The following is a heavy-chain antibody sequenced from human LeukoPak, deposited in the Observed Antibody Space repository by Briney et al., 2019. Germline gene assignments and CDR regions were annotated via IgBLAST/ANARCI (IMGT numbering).Heavy chain of an antibody. V-gene: IGHV3-53*01. D-gene: IGHD4-23*01. CDR2: IYSGGST. CDR1: GYTVSSNY. Sequence: GGSLRLSCAASGYTVSSNYMSWVRQAPGKGLEWVSVIYSGGSTYYADSVKGRFTISRDNSKNTLYLQMNSLRAEDTAVYYCARVNSERRNYYGMDVWGKGTTVTVSS. CDR3: ARVNSERRNYYGMDV. J-gene: IGHJ6*04.